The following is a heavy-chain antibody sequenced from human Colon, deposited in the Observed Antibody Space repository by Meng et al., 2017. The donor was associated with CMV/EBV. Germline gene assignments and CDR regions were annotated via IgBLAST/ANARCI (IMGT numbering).Heavy chain of an antibody. D-gene: IGHD1-1*01. CDR2: IIPIFGTA. CDR3: ARGGLERDLLVN. J-gene: IGHJ4*02. CDR1: GGTFSSYA. Sequence: SVKVSCKASGGTFSSYAISWVRQAPGPGLEWMGGIIPIFGTANYAQKFQGRVTITTDESTSTAYMELSSLRSEDTAVYYCARGGLERDLLVNWGQGTLVTVSS. V-gene: IGHV1-69*05.